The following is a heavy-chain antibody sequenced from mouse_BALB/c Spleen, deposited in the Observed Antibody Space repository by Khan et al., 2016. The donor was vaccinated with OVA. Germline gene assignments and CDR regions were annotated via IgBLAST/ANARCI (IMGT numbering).Heavy chain of an antibody. CDR2: INPSTGYT. D-gene: IGHD1-1*01. J-gene: IGHJ3*01. V-gene: IGHV1-7*01. CDR3: VNHGSSSAWFSY. CDR1: GYTFTNYW. Sequence: VQLQQSGAELAKPGASVKMSCRASGYTFTNYWMHWVKQRPGQGLEWIGYINPSTGYTEYNQKFKDKATLTADKSSSTAYMQLSSLTSEDSAFYYCVNHGSSSAWFSYWGQGTLVTVSA.